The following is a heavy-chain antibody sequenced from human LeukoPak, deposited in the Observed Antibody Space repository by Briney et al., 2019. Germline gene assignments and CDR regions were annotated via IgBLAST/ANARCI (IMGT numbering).Heavy chain of an antibody. CDR1: GYTFTGYY. V-gene: IGHV1-2*02. CDR3: AFLCNGGSCYSYWFDP. D-gene: IGHD2-15*01. CDR2: INPNSGGT. J-gene: IGHJ5*02. Sequence: GASVKVSCKASGYTFTGYYIHWVRQAPGQGLEWMGWINPNSGGTNYAQKFQGRVTMTRDTSISTACMELSRLTSDDTAVYYCAFLCNGGSCYSYWFDPWGQGTLVTVSS.